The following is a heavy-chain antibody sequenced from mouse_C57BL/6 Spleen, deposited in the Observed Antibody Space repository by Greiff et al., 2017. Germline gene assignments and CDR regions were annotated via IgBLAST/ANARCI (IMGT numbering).Heavy chain of an antibody. CDR1: GYSITSGYY. CDR3: ARDLSYYYAMDY. D-gene: IGHD1-2*01. J-gene: IGHJ4*01. V-gene: IGHV3-6*01. CDR2: ISYDGSN. Sequence: EVQLQQSGPGLVKPSQSLSLTCSVTGYSITSGYYWNWIRQFPGNKLEWMGYISYDGSNNYNPSLKNRISITRDTSKNQFFLKLNSVTTEDTATYYCARDLSYYYAMDYWGQGTSVTVSS.